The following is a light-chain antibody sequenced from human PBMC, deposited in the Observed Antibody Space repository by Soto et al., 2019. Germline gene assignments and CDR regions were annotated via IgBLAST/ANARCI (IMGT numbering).Light chain of an antibody. V-gene: IGKV3-20*01. J-gene: IGKJ4*01. CDR1: QSVSSSY. Sequence: EIVLTQSPGTLSLSPGERATLSCRASQSVSSSYLAWYQQKPGQAPRLLIYGASSRATGIPDRFSGSGSGTDFTLTISRLEPEDFALYYCQQYGSSPAFGRGTKVEIK. CDR3: QQYGSSPA. CDR2: GAS.